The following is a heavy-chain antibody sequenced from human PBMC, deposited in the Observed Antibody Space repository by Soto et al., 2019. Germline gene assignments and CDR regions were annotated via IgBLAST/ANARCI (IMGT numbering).Heavy chain of an antibody. V-gene: IGHV5-51*01. J-gene: IGHJ4*02. CDR2: MYPGDSDT. Sequence: GESLKISCRGSGYDFNTNWFGWVRQLPGRGLEWVGIMYPGDSDTRYNPSLQGHVTLSVDVTVSTAFLQWRSLETSDTGMYFCARLPRDCDKTSCYYADHWGQGTQVTVSS. CDR1: GYDFNTNW. D-gene: IGHD3-3*01. CDR3: ARLPRDCDKTSCYYADH.